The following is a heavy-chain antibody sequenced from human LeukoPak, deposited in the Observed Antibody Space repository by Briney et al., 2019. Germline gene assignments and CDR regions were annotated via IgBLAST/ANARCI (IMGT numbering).Heavy chain of an antibody. J-gene: IGHJ4*02. CDR3: ARGGHYDYIWGRYRQKDGFDY. V-gene: IGHV3-48*01. Sequence: GGSLRLSCAASGFTFSSYSMNWVRQAPGKGLEWLSYITSSSSIRYFADSVKGRFTISRDNAKNSLYLQMNSLRVEDTAVYYCARGGHYDYIWGRYRQKDGFDYWGQGTLVTVSS. CDR2: ITSSSSIR. D-gene: IGHD3-16*02. CDR1: GFTFSSYS.